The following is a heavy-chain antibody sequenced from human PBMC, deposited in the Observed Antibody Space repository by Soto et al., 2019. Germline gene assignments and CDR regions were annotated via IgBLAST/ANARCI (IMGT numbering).Heavy chain of an antibody. D-gene: IGHD3-16*02. Sequence: SETPSLTCAVYGGSFSGYYWSWIRQPPGKGLEWIGEINHSGSTNYNPSLKSRVTISVDTSKNQFSLKLSSVTAADTAVYYCARGFPAHDYIWGSYRSYNWFDPWGQGTLVTVSS. CDR3: ARGFPAHDYIWGSYRSYNWFDP. CDR2: INHSGST. J-gene: IGHJ5*02. CDR1: GGSFSGYY. V-gene: IGHV4-34*01.